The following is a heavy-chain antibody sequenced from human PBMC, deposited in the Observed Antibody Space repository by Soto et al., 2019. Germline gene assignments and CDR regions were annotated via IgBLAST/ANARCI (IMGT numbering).Heavy chain of an antibody. CDR3: AKSTEAGPMDV. V-gene: IGHV5-10-1*01. CDR1: GYSFTSYW. CDR2: IDPSDSYT. J-gene: IGHJ6*02. Sequence: PGESLKISCKGSGYSFTSYWISWVRQMPGKGLEWMGRIDPSDSYTNYSPSFQGHVTISADKSISTAYLQWTRLKASDTAIYYCAKSTEAGPMDVWGQGTTVTVSS. D-gene: IGHD4-4*01.